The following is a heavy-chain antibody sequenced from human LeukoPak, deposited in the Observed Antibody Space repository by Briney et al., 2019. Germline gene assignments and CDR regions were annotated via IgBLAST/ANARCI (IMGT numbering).Heavy chain of an antibody. CDR3: ARLTYSSTLSFDY. J-gene: IGHJ4*02. Sequence: PSETLSLTCTVSGGSISSTNYYWGWIRQPPGRGLEWIGSFYYSGSTNYNPSLKSRVTISVDTSKNQFSLKLSSVTAADTAVYYCARLTYSSTLSFDYWGQGTLVTVSS. CDR2: FYYSGST. CDR1: GGSISSTNYY. D-gene: IGHD6-13*01. V-gene: IGHV4-39*07.